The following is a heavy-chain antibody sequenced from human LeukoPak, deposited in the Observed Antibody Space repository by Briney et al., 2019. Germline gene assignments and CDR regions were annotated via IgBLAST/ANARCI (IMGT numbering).Heavy chain of an antibody. D-gene: IGHD3-9*01. CDR2: IRYDGSDK. CDR1: GFTLRGYG. CDR3: AKDTPTTGYHLDS. V-gene: IGHV3-30*02. J-gene: IGHJ4*02. Sequence: GGSLRLSCAASGFTLRGYGMHWVRQAPGKGLEWVAFIRYDGSDKSYADSVKGRFTIYRDNSKNTLYLQINSLRVEDTAVYYCAKDTPTTGYHLDSWGQGTLVTVSS.